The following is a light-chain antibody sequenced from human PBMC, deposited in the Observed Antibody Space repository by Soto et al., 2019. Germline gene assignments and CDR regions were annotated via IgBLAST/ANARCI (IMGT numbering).Light chain of an antibody. V-gene: IGKV3-15*01. CDR1: QSVSRN. Sequence: EIVMTQSPATLSVSPGERATVSCRASQSVSRNLAWYQQKPGQAPRLLIYGASTRATGIPARFSGSGSGTEFTLIIGSLQSEDFAVYYCQQYNNWPRTFGQGTKLEIK. CDR3: QQYNNWPRT. J-gene: IGKJ2*01. CDR2: GAS.